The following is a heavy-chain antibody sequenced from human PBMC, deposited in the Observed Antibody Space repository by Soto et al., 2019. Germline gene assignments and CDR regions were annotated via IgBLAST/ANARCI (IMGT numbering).Heavy chain of an antibody. V-gene: IGHV3-74*01. D-gene: IGHD2-2*01. CDR1: GFTFSNSW. J-gene: IGHJ4*02. CDR3: VKVLARGVGVPRFYFDS. Sequence: DVQLVESGGGVVQPGGSLRLSCAASGFTFSNSWMHWVRQVSGKGLEWVSRINADGTSTSYADSVKGRFTISRDNAKNTLYLHVNSLRAEDTAVYYCVKVLARGVGVPRFYFDSWGQGALVTVSS. CDR2: INADGTST.